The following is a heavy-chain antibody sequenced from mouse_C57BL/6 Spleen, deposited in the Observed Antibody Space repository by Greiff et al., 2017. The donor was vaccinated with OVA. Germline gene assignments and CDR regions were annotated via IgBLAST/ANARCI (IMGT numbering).Heavy chain of an antibody. Sequence: EVKLVESGGGLVKPGGSLKLSCAASGFTFSDYGMHWVRQAPEKGLEWVAYISSGSSTIYYADTVKVRFTISRDNAKNTLFLQMTSLRSEDTAMYYCARDYDDGAWFAYWGQGTLVTVSA. CDR1: GFTFSDYG. CDR2: ISSGSSTI. J-gene: IGHJ3*01. V-gene: IGHV5-17*01. CDR3: ARDYDDGAWFAY. D-gene: IGHD2-4*01.